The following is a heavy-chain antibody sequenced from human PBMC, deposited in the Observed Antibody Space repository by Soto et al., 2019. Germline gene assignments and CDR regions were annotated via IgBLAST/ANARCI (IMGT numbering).Heavy chain of an antibody. CDR3: ARESEDLTSNFDY. CDR2: ISSTTNYI. Sequence: PGGSLSLSCAASGFTFTRYSMNWVRQAPGKGLEWVSSISSTTNYIYYGVSMKGRFTISRDNAKNSLYLEMNSLRAEDTAVYYCARESEDLTSNFDYWGQGTLVTVSS. CDR1: GFTFTRYS. V-gene: IGHV3-21*06. J-gene: IGHJ4*02.